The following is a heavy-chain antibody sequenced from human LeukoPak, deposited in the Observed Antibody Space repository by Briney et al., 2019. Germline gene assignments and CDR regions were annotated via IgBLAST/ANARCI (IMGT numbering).Heavy chain of an antibody. CDR3: AKFGDLVVPAAKAEYFQH. D-gene: IGHD2-2*01. J-gene: IGHJ1*01. Sequence: GGSLRLSCAASGFTFSSYAMSWVRQAPGKGLEWVSAISGSGGSTYYADSVKGRFTISRDNSKNTLYLQMNSLRAEDTAVYYCAKFGDLVVPAAKAEYFQHWGQGTLVTVSS. CDR1: GFTFSSYA. CDR2: ISGSGGST. V-gene: IGHV3-23*01.